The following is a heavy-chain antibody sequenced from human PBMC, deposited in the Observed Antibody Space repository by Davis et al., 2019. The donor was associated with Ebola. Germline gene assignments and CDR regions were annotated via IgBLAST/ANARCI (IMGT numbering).Heavy chain of an antibody. CDR3: AKGGGSYGNWYFDL. D-gene: IGHD1-26*01. J-gene: IGHJ2*01. V-gene: IGHV3-30*18. CDR2: ISYDGSSK. Sequence: GESLKISCAASEFIFSHYGMHWVRQAPGKGLEWVAVISYDGSSKYYTDSVKGRFTISRDNSKNTLYLQMNSLRAEDTAVYYCAKGGGSYGNWYFDLWGRGTLVTVSS. CDR1: EFIFSHYG.